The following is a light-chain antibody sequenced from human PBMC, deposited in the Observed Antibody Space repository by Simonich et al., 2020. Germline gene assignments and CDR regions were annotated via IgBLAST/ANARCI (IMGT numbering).Light chain of an antibody. Sequence: EIVMTQSPATLSVSPGERATLSCRASQSVSSNLAWDPQKPGQAPRLLIYGASNRATGIPARFSGSGSGTEFTLTISSMQSEDFAVYYCQQYNNWPLTFGPGTKVDIK. CDR2: GAS. V-gene: IGKV3-15*01. CDR3: QQYNNWPLT. J-gene: IGKJ3*01. CDR1: QSVSSN.